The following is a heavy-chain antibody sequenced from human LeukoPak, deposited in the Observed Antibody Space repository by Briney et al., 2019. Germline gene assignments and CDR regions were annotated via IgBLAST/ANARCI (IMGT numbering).Heavy chain of an antibody. Sequence: ETLSLTCTVSGYSISRGYSWGWIRQPPGKGLEWVSSISSSSSYIYYADSVKGRFTISRDNAKNSLYLQMNSLRAEDTAVYYCAREGQLAATCFDYWGQGTLVTVSS. V-gene: IGHV3-21*01. J-gene: IGHJ4*02. D-gene: IGHD6-13*01. CDR1: GYSISRGYS. CDR2: ISSSSSYI. CDR3: AREGQLAATCFDY.